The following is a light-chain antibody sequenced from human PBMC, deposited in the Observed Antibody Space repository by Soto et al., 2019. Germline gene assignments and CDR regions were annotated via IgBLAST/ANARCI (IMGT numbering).Light chain of an antibody. CDR2: KAS. Sequence: DIQMTQSPSTLSASVGDTVTITCRASQSITTWLAWYQQKPGKAPKLLIYKASSLQSGVPSRFRGSGSGTEFTLTISSLQPDDFATYYCQQYDTYSRTFGQGTRVEIK. J-gene: IGKJ1*01. V-gene: IGKV1-5*03. CDR3: QQYDTYSRT. CDR1: QSITTW.